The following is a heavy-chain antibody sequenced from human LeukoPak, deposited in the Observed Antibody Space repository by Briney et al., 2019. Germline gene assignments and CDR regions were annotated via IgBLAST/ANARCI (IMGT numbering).Heavy chain of an antibody. CDR2: IKKDGSEK. D-gene: IGHD7-27*01. CDR1: GFTFSDYW. Sequence: PGGSLRLSCAASGFTFSDYWMTWVRQSPGKGLEWVANIKKDGSEKNYVDSVKGRFTISRDNGKKALYLQMNSLRAEDTAVYYCARGNWEPSDYWGQGALVTVSS. V-gene: IGHV3-7*04. CDR3: ARGNWEPSDY. J-gene: IGHJ4*02.